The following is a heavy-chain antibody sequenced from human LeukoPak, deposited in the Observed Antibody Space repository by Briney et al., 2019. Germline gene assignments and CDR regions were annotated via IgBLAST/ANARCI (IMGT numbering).Heavy chain of an antibody. CDR3: AKDHPPYCSSTSCYPGP. V-gene: IGHV3-30*02. CDR1: GFTFSSYG. D-gene: IGHD2-2*01. J-gene: IGHJ5*02. Sequence: GGSLRLSCAASGFTFSSYGMHWVRQAPGKGLEWVAFIRYDGSNKYYADSVKGRFTISRDNSKNTLYLQMISLRAEDTAVYYCAKDHPPYCSSTSCYPGPWGQGTLVTVSS. CDR2: IRYDGSNK.